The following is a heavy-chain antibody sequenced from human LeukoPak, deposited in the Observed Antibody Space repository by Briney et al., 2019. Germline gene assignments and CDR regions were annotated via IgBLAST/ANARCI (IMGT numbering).Heavy chain of an antibody. Sequence: ASVKVSCKASGYTFTSYYMHWVRQAPGQGLEWMGIINPSGGSTSYAQKFQGRVTITRNTSISTAYMELSSLRSEDTAVYYCARGVGATPFDYWGQGTLVTVSS. CDR2: INPSGGST. CDR3: ARGVGATPFDY. CDR1: GYTFTSYY. J-gene: IGHJ4*02. V-gene: IGHV1-46*01. D-gene: IGHD1-26*01.